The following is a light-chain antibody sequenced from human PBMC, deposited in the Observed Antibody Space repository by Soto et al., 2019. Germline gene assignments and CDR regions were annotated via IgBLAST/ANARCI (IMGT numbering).Light chain of an antibody. CDR2: DDS. CDR1: NIGNKS. V-gene: IGLV3-21*02. CDR3: QVWDSSRDHPVV. J-gene: IGLJ2*01. Sequence: SYELTQPPSVSVAPGQTARITCGGNNIGNKSVHWYQQKPGQAPVLVVYDDSDRPSGIPERFSGSNSGNTATLTISRVEAGDEADYYCQVWDSSRDHPVVFGGGTKLTVL.